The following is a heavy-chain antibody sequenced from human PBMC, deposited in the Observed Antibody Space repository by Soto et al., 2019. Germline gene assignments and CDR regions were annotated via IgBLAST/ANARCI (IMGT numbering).Heavy chain of an antibody. Sequence: PSDTLSLTCTVSGASMSNYYGSWIRQPPGKGLEHIGYVYYTGNTNYNPSLKSRVTISVDTSNNQFSLKLTSVTTADTAIYYCARSGHTFGGVVWGRGILVTVSS. CDR3: ARSGHTFGGVV. CDR2: VYYTGNT. D-gene: IGHD3-16*01. J-gene: IGHJ4*02. V-gene: IGHV4-59*07. CDR1: GASMSNYY.